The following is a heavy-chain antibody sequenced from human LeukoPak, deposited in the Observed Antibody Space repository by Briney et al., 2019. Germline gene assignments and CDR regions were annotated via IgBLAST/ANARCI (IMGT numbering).Heavy chain of an antibody. CDR1: GGSISSSSYY. J-gene: IGHJ4*02. CDR2: IFYSGST. V-gene: IGHV4-39*01. D-gene: IGHD6-19*01. CDR3: ARATGFSSGCYRYSDY. Sequence: SETLSLTCSVSGGSISSSSYYWGWIRPPPGKGLEWIGSIFYSGSTCYNASLQSRVTMSVDTSKNQFSLKLTSVTAADTAVYYCARATGFSSGCYRYSDYWGQGTLVTVSS.